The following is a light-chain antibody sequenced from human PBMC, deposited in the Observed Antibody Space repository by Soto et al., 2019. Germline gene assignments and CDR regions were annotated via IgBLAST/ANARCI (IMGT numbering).Light chain of an antibody. V-gene: IGKV3-15*01. CDR2: GVS. CDR1: QSVISGY. J-gene: IGKJ4*01. CDR3: QQYKNWLALT. Sequence: VFTRSPGTRSLSPGETATLSCGSSQSVISGYFAWYQQKPGQAPRLLIYGVSTRATGVPARFSGSGSGTEFTLTISSLQSEDSAVYYCQQYKNWLALTFGGGTKVDIK.